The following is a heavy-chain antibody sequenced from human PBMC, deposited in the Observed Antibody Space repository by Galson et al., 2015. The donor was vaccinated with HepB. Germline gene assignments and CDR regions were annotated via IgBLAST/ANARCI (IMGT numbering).Heavy chain of an antibody. D-gene: IGHD5-18*01. CDR2: IGSTRSYI. J-gene: IGHJ4*02. V-gene: IGHV3-21*01. CDR3: ARGRSWIQLPYYFDF. Sequence: SLRLSCAASGFTFSSYTMYWVRQAPGKGLEWVTSIGSTRSYIYYADSLKGRFTISRDNAKNSLYLQMNSLRAEDTAVYYCARGRSWIQLPYYFDFGGQGTLVTVYS. CDR1: GFTFSSYT.